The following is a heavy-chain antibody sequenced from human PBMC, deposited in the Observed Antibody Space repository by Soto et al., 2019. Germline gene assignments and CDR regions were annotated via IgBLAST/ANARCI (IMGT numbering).Heavy chain of an antibody. CDR2: IYSGGST. Sequence: VQLVESGGGVVQPGRSLRLSCAASGFTFSSNYMSWVRQAPGKGLEWVSVIYSGGSTYYADSVKGRFTISRDNSKNTLYLQMNSLRAEATAVYYCARDIDGREGNWFDPWGQGTLVTVSS. J-gene: IGHJ5*02. V-gene: IGHV3-66*01. CDR1: GFTFSSNY. D-gene: IGHD2-15*01. CDR3: ARDIDGREGNWFDP.